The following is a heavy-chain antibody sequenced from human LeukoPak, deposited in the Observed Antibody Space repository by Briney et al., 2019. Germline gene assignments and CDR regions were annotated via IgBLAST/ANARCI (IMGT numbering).Heavy chain of an antibody. Sequence: GASVKVSCKASGYTFTSYYMHWVRQAPGQGLEWMGIINPSGGSTSYAQKFQGRVTMTRDTSTSTVYMELSRLRSDDTAVYYCARSILEWLLDFDPWGQGTLVTVSS. V-gene: IGHV1-46*01. CDR1: GYTFTSYY. CDR3: ARSILEWLLDFDP. J-gene: IGHJ5*02. CDR2: INPSGGST. D-gene: IGHD3-3*01.